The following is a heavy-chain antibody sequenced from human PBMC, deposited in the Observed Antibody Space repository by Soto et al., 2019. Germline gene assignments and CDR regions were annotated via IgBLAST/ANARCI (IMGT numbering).Heavy chain of an antibody. D-gene: IGHD3-22*01. J-gene: IGHJ1*01. Sequence: GGSLRLSCAASGFTFNDYAMHWVRQAPGKGLEWVAGISWNSGNIGYEDSVKGRFTIARDNAKNSLYLQMNSLRAEDTAVYYCAKGASNYYVRSGYPEGFENWGQGTLVTVSS. CDR1: GFTFNDYA. CDR2: ISWNSGNI. V-gene: IGHV3-9*01. CDR3: AKGASNYYVRSGYPEGFEN.